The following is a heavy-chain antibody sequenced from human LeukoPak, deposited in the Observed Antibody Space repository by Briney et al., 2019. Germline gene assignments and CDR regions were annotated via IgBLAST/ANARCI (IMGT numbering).Heavy chain of an antibody. CDR1: RFTFSSYS. J-gene: IGHJ3*02. D-gene: IGHD3-10*01. CDR2: ISSSSSTI. CDR3: AKDQPRAYTAYYYGSGSYYLRAI. V-gene: IGHV3-48*01. Sequence: GGSLRLSCAASRFTFSSYSMNWVRQAPGKGLEWVSYISSSSSTIYYADSVKGRFTISRDNAKNSLYLQMNSLRAEDTAVYYCAKDQPRAYTAYYYGSGSYYLRAIWGQGTMVTVSS.